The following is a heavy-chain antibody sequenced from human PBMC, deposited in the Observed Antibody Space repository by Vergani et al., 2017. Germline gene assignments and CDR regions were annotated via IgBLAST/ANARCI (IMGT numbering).Heavy chain of an antibody. Sequence: VQLVESGGGVVQPGRSLRLSCAASGFTFGDHGIHWVRRAPGKRLEWVALISYDGTNKYYTNSVRGRFTISRDNSKSTLFLQMNSLRVEDMAVYYCARDRGDWRYSRYFYNYYMDVWGKGTTVTVSS. CDR1: GFTFGDHG. D-gene: IGHD2-8*02. CDR2: ISYDGTNK. V-gene: IGHV3-30-3*01. J-gene: IGHJ6*03. CDR3: ARDRGDWRYSRYFYNYYMDV.